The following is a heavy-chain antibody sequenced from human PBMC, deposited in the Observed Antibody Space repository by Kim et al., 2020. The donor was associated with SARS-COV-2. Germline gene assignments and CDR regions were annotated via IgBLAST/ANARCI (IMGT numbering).Heavy chain of an antibody. CDR3: ARDLAPMTTVTTGASQRPPRGYNWFDP. J-gene: IGHJ5*02. CDR2: INPSGGST. V-gene: IGHV1-46*01. Sequence: ASVKVSCKASGYTFTSYYMHWVRQAPGQGLEWMGIINPSGGSTSYAQKFQGRVTMTRDTSTSTVYMELSSLRSEDTAVYYCARDLAPMTTVTTGASQRPPRGYNWFDPWGQGTLVTVSS. CDR1: GYTFTSYY. D-gene: IGHD4-17*01.